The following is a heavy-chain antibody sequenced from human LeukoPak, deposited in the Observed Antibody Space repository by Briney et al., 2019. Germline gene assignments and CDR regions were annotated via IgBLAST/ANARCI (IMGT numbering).Heavy chain of an antibody. CDR2: TYYSSKWYN. D-gene: IGHD3-9*01. CDR1: GDSLSSNSAA. CDR3: ARSIDYYDILTGYYPNWFDP. Sequence: SQTLSLTCAIPGDSLSSNSAAWNWIRQSPSRGLEWLGRTYYSSKWYNDYAVSVKSRITINPDTSKNQFSLQLNSVTPEDTAVYYCARSIDYYDILTGYYPNWFDPWGQGTLVTVSS. V-gene: IGHV6-1*01. J-gene: IGHJ5*02.